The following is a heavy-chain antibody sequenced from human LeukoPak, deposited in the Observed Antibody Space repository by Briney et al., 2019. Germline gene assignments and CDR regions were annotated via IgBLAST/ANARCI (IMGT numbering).Heavy chain of an antibody. D-gene: IGHD3-10*01. Sequence: PGGSLRLSCAASGFTFSSYEMNWVRQAPGKGLEWVSYISSSGSTIYYADSVKGRFTISRDTAKNSLYLQMNSLRAEDTAVYYCASYCSSTSCYHYYGSGSYYSWGQGTLVTVSS. CDR1: GFTFSSYE. CDR2: ISSSGSTI. V-gene: IGHV3-48*03. J-gene: IGHJ5*02. CDR3: ASYCSSTSCYHYYGSGSYYS.